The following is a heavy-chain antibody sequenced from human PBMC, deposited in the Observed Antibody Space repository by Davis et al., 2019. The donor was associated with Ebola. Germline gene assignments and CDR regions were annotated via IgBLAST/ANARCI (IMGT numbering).Heavy chain of an antibody. Sequence: GESLKISCAASGFTFSSYWMSWVRQAPGKGLEWVGFIRSKAYGGTTEYAASVKGRFTISRDDSKSIAYLQMNSLKTEDTAVYYCTRERQWLVLLVDYWGQGTLVTVSS. CDR3: TRERQWLVLLVDY. J-gene: IGHJ4*02. CDR2: IRSKAYGGTT. CDR1: GFTFSSYW. D-gene: IGHD6-19*01. V-gene: IGHV3-49*04.